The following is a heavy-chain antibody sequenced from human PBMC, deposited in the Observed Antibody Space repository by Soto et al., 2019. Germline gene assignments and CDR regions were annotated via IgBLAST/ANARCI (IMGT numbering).Heavy chain of an antibody. D-gene: IGHD2-8*01. Sequence: QPGGSLRLSCAASQFTFSSYAMTWVRQAPGKGLEWVATIRGDAGGGATHYADSVKGRFTISRDNSKNTLYLQMNSLRAEDTAVYYCTRDPNGDYVGAFDFWDQGSMVTVSS. CDR2: IRGDAGGGAT. J-gene: IGHJ3*01. CDR1: QFTFSSYA. CDR3: TRDPNGDYVGAFDF. V-gene: IGHV3-23*01.